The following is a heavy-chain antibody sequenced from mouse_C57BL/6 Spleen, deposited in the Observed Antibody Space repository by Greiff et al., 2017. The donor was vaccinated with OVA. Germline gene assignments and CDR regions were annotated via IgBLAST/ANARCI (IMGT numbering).Heavy chain of an antibody. D-gene: IGHD2-4*01. CDR2: IFPGSGSP. CDR3: ARVYYDCDEYYLDY. J-gene: IGHJ2*01. CDR1: GYTFTDYY. V-gene: IGHV1-75*01. Sequence: QVQLQQSGPELVKPGASVKISCKASGYTFTDYYLNWVKQRPGQGLEWIGWIFPGSGSPYYNEKFKGKATLTVDKSSSTAYMLLSRLTSEDSAVYVCARVYYDCDEYYLDYWGQGTTLTVSS.